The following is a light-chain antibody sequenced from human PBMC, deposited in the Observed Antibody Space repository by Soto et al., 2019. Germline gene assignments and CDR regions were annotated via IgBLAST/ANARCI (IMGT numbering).Light chain of an antibody. CDR3: SSFTSSSTWV. CDR2: EVN. J-gene: IGLJ3*02. V-gene: IGLV2-14*01. Sequence: QSVLTQPASVSGSPGQSISISCTGTSSDVGAYNYVSWYQQHPGKSPKLMIYEVNNRPSGVSNRFSGSKSANTASLTISGLQAEDEADYYCSSFTSSSTWVFGGGTKLTVL. CDR1: SSDVGAYNY.